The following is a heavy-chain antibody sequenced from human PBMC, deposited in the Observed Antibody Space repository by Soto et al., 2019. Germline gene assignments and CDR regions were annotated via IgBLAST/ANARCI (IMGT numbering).Heavy chain of an antibody. V-gene: IGHV3-21*01. CDR1: GFTFSSYS. CDR3: ARGEVSYFFDY. CDR2: ISSSSSYI. Sequence: EVQLVESGGGLVKPGGSLRLSCAASGFTFSSYSMNWVRQAPGKGLDWVSSISSSSSYIYYADSVKGRFTISRDNAKNSLYLQMNSLSAEDTAVYYCARGEVSYFFDYWGQGTLVTVSS. D-gene: IGHD1-26*01. J-gene: IGHJ4*02.